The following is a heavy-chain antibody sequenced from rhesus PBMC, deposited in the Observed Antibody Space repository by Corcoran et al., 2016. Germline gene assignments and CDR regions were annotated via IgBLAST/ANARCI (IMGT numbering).Heavy chain of an antibody. D-gene: IGHD5-42*01. CDR3: ARVGSSWSEWDTVGTEWYFDL. J-gene: IGHJ2*01. Sequence: QVQLQESGPGLVKPLEPLSLTCAVSGYAISSVYYWGWIRQPHGRGREWFGSIYGSGGSNYLNPSLKRRVTLSVDTSKNQFSLKLSSVTAADTAVYYCARVGSSWSEWDTVGTEWYFDLWGPGTPITISS. V-gene: IGHV4S14*01. CDR2: IYGSGGSN. CDR1: GYAISSVYY.